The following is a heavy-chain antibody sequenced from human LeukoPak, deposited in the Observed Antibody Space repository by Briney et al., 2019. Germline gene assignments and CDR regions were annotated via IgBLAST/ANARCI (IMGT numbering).Heavy chain of an antibody. V-gene: IGHV3-21*01. CDR1: GFTFSSYS. Sequence: GGSLRLSCAASGFTFSSYSMNWVRQAPGKGLEWVSSISSSSSYIYYADSEKGRFTISRDNAKNSLYLQMNSLRAEDTAVYYCARGPRIIVATIPGTFEIWGQETMVTVSS. J-gene: IGHJ3*02. D-gene: IGHD5-12*01. CDR3: ARGPRIIVATIPGTFEI. CDR2: ISSSSSYI.